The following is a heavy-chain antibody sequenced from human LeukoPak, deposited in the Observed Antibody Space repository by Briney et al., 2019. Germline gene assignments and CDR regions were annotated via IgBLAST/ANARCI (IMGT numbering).Heavy chain of an antibody. CDR1: GFTFRSYG. Sequence: PGGSLRLSCAASGFTFRSYGMHWVRQAPGKGLEWVAFIRYDGNNKYYADSVKGRFTISRDNSKNTLYLQMNSLRAEDTAVYYCAKVAGYSYVGVYYFDYWGQGTLVAVSS. CDR3: AKVAGYSYVGVYYFDY. J-gene: IGHJ4*02. V-gene: IGHV3-30*02. CDR2: IRYDGNNK. D-gene: IGHD5-18*01.